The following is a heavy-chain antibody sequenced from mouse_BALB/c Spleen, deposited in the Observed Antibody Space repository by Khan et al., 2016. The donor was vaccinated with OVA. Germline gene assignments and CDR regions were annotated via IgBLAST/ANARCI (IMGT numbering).Heavy chain of an antibody. V-gene: IGHV3-8*02. Sequence: EVELVESGPSLVKPSQTLSLTCSVTGDSITSGYWCWIRKFPGNKLEYMGYILYSGSTYYNPSLTSRISITRHTSQNQYYLQLNSVTTEDTATYYCARSTYMYAFAYWGQGTLVTVSA. D-gene: IGHD2-14*01. J-gene: IGHJ3*01. CDR3: ARSTYMYAFAY. CDR2: ILYSGST. CDR1: GDSITSGY.